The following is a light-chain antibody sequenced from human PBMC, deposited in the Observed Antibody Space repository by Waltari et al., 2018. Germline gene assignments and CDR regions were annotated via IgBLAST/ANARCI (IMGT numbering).Light chain of an antibody. CDR1: QSITTS. CDR3: QQYKSYKT. Sequence: DIQMPQSPSTLSASVEDTVIISCRASQSITTSLAWYQQKPGKAPCVLVYGASNLESGVPSRFSGSGSGTEFTLTISSLQPDDFATYYCQQYKSYKTFGQGTRVEIK. J-gene: IGKJ1*01. CDR2: GAS. V-gene: IGKV1-5*03.